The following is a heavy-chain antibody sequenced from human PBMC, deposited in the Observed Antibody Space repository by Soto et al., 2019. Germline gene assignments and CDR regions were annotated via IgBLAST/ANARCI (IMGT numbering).Heavy chain of an antibody. Sequence: GGALRLSCAAWGFTVSNFELHWVRQAPGAGLEWVPDINAAGSTKYSAESGKGRFTISRDNARNSLFLQMNSLRAEDTAVYYCARAECSNPNCLTAYYSYGLDVWGQGTTVTVSS. V-gene: IGHV3-48*03. J-gene: IGHJ6*02. CDR1: GFTVSNFE. CDR2: INAAGSTK. D-gene: IGHD2-2*01. CDR3: ARAECSNPNCLTAYYSYGLDV.